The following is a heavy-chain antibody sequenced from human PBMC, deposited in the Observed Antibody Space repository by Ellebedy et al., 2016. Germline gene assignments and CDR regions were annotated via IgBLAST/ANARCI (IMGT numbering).Heavy chain of an antibody. V-gene: IGHV3-74*01. CDR3: ARGSYSYGHNDY. CDR1: GFTFSSYW. CDR2: INSDGSST. Sequence: GESLKISCAASGFTFSSYWMHWVRQAPGKGLVWVSRINSDGSSTSYADSVKGRFTISRDNAKNTLYLQMNSLRAEDTAVYYCARGSYSYGHNDYWGQGTLVTVSS. J-gene: IGHJ4*02. D-gene: IGHD5-18*01.